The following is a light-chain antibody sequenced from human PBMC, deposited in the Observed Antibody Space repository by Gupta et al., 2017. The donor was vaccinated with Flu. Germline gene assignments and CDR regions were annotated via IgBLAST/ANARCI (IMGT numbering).Light chain of an antibody. CDR1: QSVSSSY. J-gene: IGKJ1*01. V-gene: IGKV3-20*01. CDR2: GAS. Sequence: EIVLTQSPGTLSLSPGERATLSCRASQSVSSSYLAWYQQKPGQAPRLLIYGASSRATGIPDRFSGSGSGTDFTLTISRLESEDFAVYYCHQEGSSPKTFGQGTKVEIK. CDR3: HQEGSSPKT.